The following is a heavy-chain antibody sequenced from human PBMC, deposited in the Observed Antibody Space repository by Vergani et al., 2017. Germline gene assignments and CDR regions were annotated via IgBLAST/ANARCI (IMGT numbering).Heavy chain of an antibody. V-gene: IGHV1-46*01. J-gene: IGHJ4*02. CDR1: GYTFTSYY. CDR3: ASSSFDWLLGY. Sequence: QVQLVQSGAEVKKPGASVKVSCKASGYTFTSYYMHWVRQAPGQGLEWMGIINPSGGSTSYAQKFQGRVTMTRDTSTSTVYMELSSLRSEDTAVYYCASSSFDWLLGYWGQGTLVTVSS. D-gene: IGHD3-9*01. CDR2: INPSGGST.